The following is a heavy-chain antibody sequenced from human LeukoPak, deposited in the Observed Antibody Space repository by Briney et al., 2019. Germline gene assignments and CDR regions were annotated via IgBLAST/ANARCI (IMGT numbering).Heavy chain of an antibody. Sequence: SETLSLTCTVSGYSISSNYYWGWIRQPPGKGLEWIGSIYHSGSTYYNPSLKRRVTISVDTSKNHFSLKLSSVTAADTAVYYCARVFSSADYWGQGTLVTVPS. CDR1: GYSISSNYY. J-gene: IGHJ4*02. V-gene: IGHV4-38-2*02. CDR2: IYHSGST. CDR3: ARVFSSADY. D-gene: IGHD6-6*01.